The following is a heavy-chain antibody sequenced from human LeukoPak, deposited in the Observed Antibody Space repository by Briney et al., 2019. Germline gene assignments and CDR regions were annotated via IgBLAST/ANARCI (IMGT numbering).Heavy chain of an antibody. CDR1: GFTFDDYA. Sequence: GGSLRLSCAASGFTFDDYAMHWVRHAPGKGLEWVSLISGDGGSTYYADSVKGRFTISRDNSKNSLYLQMNSLRTEDTALYYCAKDTLRFSGLDYWGQGTLVTGSS. CDR2: ISGDGGST. J-gene: IGHJ4*02. V-gene: IGHV3-43*02. CDR3: AKDTLRFSGLDY. D-gene: IGHD3-16*01.